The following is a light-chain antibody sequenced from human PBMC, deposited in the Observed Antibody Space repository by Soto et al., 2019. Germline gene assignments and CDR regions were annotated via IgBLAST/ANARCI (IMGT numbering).Light chain of an antibody. CDR1: QSISSY. J-gene: IGKJ1*01. CDR2: AAS. V-gene: IGKV1-39*01. Sequence: NQMTPSTPSLSASVGDRVTITCRESQSISSYLNWYQQKPGKAPKLLIYAASSLQSGVPSRFSGSGSGTDFTLTISSLQPEDFATYYCQQSYSTPPWTFGQGTKVDIK. CDR3: QQSYSTPPWT.